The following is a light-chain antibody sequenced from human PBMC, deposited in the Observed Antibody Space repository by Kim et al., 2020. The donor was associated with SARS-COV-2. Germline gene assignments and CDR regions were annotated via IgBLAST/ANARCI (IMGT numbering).Light chain of an antibody. CDR2: SND. V-gene: IGLV1-44*01. J-gene: IGLJ2*01. CDR3: SAWDDSLNGVI. Sequence: ELTQPPSASRTPGQRVTISCSGSTSNIGTNAVNWYQQLPGTAPKLLIYSNDHRPSGVPDRFSGSKSGTSASLAITGLQSEDEADYYCSAWDDSLNGVIFGGGTQLTVL. CDR1: TSNIGTNA.